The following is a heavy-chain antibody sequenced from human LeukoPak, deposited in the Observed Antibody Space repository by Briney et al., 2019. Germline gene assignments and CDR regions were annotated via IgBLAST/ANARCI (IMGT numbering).Heavy chain of an antibody. CDR3: AKGTKDYGSGSYNFDF. V-gene: IGHV3-23*01. D-gene: IGHD3-10*01. CDR2: ISGSGGST. Sequence: GGSLRLSCAASGFTFSKSWMSWARQAPGKGLEWVSAISGSGGSTYYADSVKGRFTISRDNSKNTMWLQMNGLRAEDTAVYYCAKGTKDYGSGSYNFDFWGQGILVTVSS. CDR1: GFTFSKSW. J-gene: IGHJ4*02.